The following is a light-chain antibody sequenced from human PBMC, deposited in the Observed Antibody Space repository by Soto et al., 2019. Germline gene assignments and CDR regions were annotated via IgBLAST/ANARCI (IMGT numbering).Light chain of an antibody. Sequence: SVLTQSPGTLSLSPGERATLSCRASQSVSSSSLAWYQQKPGQAPSLLIYGTCSRATGIPDRFSGSGSGTDFTLTISRLEPEDFAVYYCQQYGSSPYTFGQGTNLEIK. J-gene: IGKJ2*01. CDR3: QQYGSSPYT. V-gene: IGKV3-20*01. CDR2: GTC. CDR1: QSVSSSS.